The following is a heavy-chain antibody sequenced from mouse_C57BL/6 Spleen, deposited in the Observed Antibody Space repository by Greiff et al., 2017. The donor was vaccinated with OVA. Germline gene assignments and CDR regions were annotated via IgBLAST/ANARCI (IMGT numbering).Heavy chain of an antibody. CDR1: GFSLTSYA. J-gene: IGHJ2*01. V-gene: IGHV2-9-1*01. D-gene: IGHD1-1*01. CDR3: ARITTVVANFDY. Sequence: VQLQESGPGLVAPSQSLSITCTVSGFSLTSYAISWVRQPPGKGLEWLGVLWTGGGTNYNSALKSRLSISKDNSKSQVFLKMNSLQTDDTARYYCARITTVVANFDYWGQGTTLTVSS. CDR2: LWTGGGT.